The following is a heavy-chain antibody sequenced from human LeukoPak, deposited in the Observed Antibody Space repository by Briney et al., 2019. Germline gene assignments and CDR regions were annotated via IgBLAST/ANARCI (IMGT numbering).Heavy chain of an antibody. V-gene: IGHV4-38-2*02. CDR1: GYSIRSGFY. Sequence: TASETLSLTCTVSGYSIRSGFYWGWIRQAPGKGLEWIGSIFQGGTTFYNPSLKSRVIISADTSNNEFSLKLSSVTAADTAVYYCARIGTAMIDYWGQGTLVTVSS. J-gene: IGHJ4*02. CDR2: IFQGGTT. CDR3: ARIGTAMIDY. D-gene: IGHD5-18*01.